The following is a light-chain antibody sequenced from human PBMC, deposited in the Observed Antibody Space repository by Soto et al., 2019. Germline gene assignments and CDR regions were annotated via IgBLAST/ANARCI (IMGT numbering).Light chain of an antibody. CDR3: SSYTPSNTSPIV. V-gene: IGLV2-14*03. CDR1: SSDVGGYNY. J-gene: IGLJ1*01. Sequence: QSALTQPASVSGSPGQSITISCTGTSSDVGGYNYVSWYQHHPGKAPKLMIFDVSNRPSGVSNRFSGSKSGNMASLTISGLQPEDEADYYCSSYTPSNTSPIVFGTGTKLTVL. CDR2: DVS.